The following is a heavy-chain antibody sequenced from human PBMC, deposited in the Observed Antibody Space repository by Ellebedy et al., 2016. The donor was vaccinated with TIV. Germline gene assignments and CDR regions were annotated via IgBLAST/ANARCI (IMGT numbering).Heavy chain of an antibody. Sequence: ASVKVSCKASGYTFTSYDINWVRQAPGQGLEWMGIINPSGGSTSYAQKFQGRVTMTRDTSTSTVYMELSSLRSEDTAVYYCAREPRFGVGSSWYYFDYWGQGTLVTVSS. D-gene: IGHD6-13*01. CDR1: GYTFTSYD. CDR2: INPSGGST. CDR3: AREPRFGVGSSWYYFDY. V-gene: IGHV1-46*01. J-gene: IGHJ4*02.